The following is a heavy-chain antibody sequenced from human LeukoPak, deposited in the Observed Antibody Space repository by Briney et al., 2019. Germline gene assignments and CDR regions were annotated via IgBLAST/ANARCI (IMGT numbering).Heavy chain of an antibody. Sequence: PGGSLRLSCAASGFTFSDYYMSWIRQAPGKGLEWVSYISRSGSTIYYADSVKGRCTTSRDNAKNSLYLQMNSRRAEDTAVYYCARELPPLPRGYADYWGQETLVTVSS. V-gene: IGHV3-11*01. CDR2: ISRSGSTI. J-gene: IGHJ4*02. D-gene: IGHD5-12*01. CDR1: GFTFSDYY. CDR3: ARELPPLPRGYADY.